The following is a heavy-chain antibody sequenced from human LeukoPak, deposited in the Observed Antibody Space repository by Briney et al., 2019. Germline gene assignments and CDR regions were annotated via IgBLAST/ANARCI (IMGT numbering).Heavy chain of an antibody. V-gene: IGHV3-30*02. CDR2: IWYDGSNK. D-gene: IGHD6-6*01. J-gene: IGHJ4*02. Sequence: GGSLRLSCAASGFTFSSYGMHWVRQAPGKGLEWVAVIWYDGSNKYYADSVKGRFTISRDNSKNTLYLQMNSLRAEDTALYYCAKDTPPRGWQLVPYYFDYWGQGTLVTVSS. CDR1: GFTFSSYG. CDR3: AKDTPPRGWQLVPYYFDY.